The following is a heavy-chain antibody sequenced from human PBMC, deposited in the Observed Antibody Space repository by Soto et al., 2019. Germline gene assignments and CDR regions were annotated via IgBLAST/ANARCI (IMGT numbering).Heavy chain of an antibody. D-gene: IGHD2-15*01. V-gene: IGHV3-30-3*01. J-gene: IGHJ6*02. Sequence: QVQLVESGGGVVQPGRSLRLSCAASGFTFSSYAMHWVRQAPGKGLEWVAVISYDGSNKYYADSVKGRFTISRDNSKNTLYLQMNSLRAEDTAVYYCARDVVYCSGGSCSDYYYGMDVWGQGTTVTVSS. CDR1: GFTFSSYA. CDR3: ARDVVYCSGGSCSDYYYGMDV. CDR2: ISYDGSNK.